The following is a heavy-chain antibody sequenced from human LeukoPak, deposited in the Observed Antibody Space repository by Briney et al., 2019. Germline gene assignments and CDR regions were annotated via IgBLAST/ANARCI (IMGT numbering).Heavy chain of an antibody. J-gene: IGHJ4*02. D-gene: IGHD4-23*01. CDR1: GFTFSSYW. V-gene: IGHV3-74*01. Sequence: GGSLRLSCAASGFTFSSYWMHWVRQAPGKGLVWISRINSDGSGTSYTDSVKGRFTISRDNAKNTLYLQMNSLRAEDTAVYYCARADDGANSWVNYWGQGTLVTVSS. CDR3: ARADDGANSWVNY. CDR2: INSDGSGT.